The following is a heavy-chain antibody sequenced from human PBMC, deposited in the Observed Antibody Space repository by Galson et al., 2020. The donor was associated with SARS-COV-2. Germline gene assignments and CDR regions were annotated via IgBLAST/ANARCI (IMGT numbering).Heavy chain of an antibody. Sequence: ASLKVSCKVSGYTPTELSMHWVRQAPGKGLEWMGGFDPEDGETTYAQKSQGRVTMTEDTSTDTAYMELTSLRSEDTAVYYCARAYSSSYPNYYCYGMDVWGQGTTVTVSS. CDR3: ARAYSSSYPNYYCYGMDV. D-gene: IGHD6-13*01. J-gene: IGHJ6*02. V-gene: IGHV1-24*01. CDR2: FDPEDGET. CDR1: GYTPTELS.